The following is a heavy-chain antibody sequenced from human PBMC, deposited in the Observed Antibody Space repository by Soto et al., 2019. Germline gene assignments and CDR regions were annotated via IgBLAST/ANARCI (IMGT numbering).Heavy chain of an antibody. D-gene: IGHD3-22*01. CDR2: IYYSGST. CDR1: GGSISSYY. CDR3: ARAYYDSGWFDP. Sequence: TLSLTCTVSGGSISSYYWSWIRQPPGKGLEWIGYIYYSGSTNYNPSLKSRVTISVDTSKNQFSLKLSSVTAADMAVYYCARAYYDSGWFDPWGQGTLVTVSS. J-gene: IGHJ5*02. V-gene: IGHV4-59*08.